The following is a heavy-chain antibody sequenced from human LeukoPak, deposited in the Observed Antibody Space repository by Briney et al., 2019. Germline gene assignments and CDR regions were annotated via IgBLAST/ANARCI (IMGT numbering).Heavy chain of an antibody. D-gene: IGHD5-12*01. CDR3: AKSSGYHDAFDI. CDR2: ISGSGGSK. Sequence: GGSLRLSCAASGFTFSSYAMSWVRQAPGNGLEWVSAISGSGGSKYYADSVKGRFTISRDNSKYTLSLQMNSLRAEDTAVYYCAKSSGYHDAFDIWGQGTMVTVSS. CDR1: GFTFSSYA. V-gene: IGHV3-23*01. J-gene: IGHJ3*02.